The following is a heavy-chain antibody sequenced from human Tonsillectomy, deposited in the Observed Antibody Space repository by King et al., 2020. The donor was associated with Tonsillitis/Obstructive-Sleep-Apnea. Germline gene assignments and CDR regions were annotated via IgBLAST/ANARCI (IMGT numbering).Heavy chain of an antibody. CDR3: ARDRVVTASLVY. CDR2: IYHSGST. Sequence: WGWIRQPPGKGLEGIGSIYHSGSTYYNPSLKSRVLISVDTSKNQFSLKLSSVTATDTAVYYCARDRVVTASLVYWCQGTLVTVSS. J-gene: IGHJ4*02. D-gene: IGHD2-21*02. V-gene: IGHV4-38-2*02.